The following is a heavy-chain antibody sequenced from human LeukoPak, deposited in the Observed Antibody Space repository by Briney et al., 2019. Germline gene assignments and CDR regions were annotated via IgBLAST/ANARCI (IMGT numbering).Heavy chain of an antibody. D-gene: IGHD1-26*01. J-gene: IGHJ6*03. V-gene: IGHV4-59*01. CDR3: ARVRGSSGSYEYYHYMDV. CDR1: GGSISSYY. CDR2: IYYSGST. Sequence: PSETLSLTCTVSGGSISSYYWSWIRQPPGKGLEWIGYIYYSGSTNYNPSLKSRVTISVDTSKNQFSLKLSSVTAADTAVYYCARVRGSSGSYEYYHYMDVWGKGTTVTTSS.